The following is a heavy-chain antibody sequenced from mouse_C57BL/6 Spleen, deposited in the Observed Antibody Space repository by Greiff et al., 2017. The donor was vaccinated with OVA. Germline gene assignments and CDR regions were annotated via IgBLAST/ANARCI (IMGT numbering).Heavy chain of an antibody. CDR2: ITPSTGGT. CDR1: GYSFTGYY. Sequence: EVQLQQSGPELVKPGASVKISCKASGYSFTGYYMNWVKQSPEKSLEWIGEITPSTGGTTYNQTFKANATLTVDNSTSTAYMQLSMLSSEDSAVYYSARSLGHYYCDYWGQGTTLTVSS. CDR3: ARSLGHYYCDY. V-gene: IGHV1-42*01. J-gene: IGHJ2*01. D-gene: IGHD4-1*01.